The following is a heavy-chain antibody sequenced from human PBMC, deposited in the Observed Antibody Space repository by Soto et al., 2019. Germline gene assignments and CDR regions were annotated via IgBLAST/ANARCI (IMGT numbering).Heavy chain of an antibody. V-gene: IGHV3-23*01. CDR1: GFTFSSYA. D-gene: IGHD6-13*01. Sequence: GSLRLSCAASGFTFSSYAMSWVRQAPGKGLEWVSAISGSGGSTYYADSVKGRFTISRDNAKNSLYLQMNSLRAEDTAVYYCARGLVYSPIAAAGSIDSFDIWGQGTMVTVSS. CDR3: ARGLVYSPIAAAGSIDSFDI. J-gene: IGHJ3*02. CDR2: ISGSGGST.